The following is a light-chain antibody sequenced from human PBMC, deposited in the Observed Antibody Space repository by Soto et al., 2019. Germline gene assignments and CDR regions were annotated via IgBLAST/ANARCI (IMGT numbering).Light chain of an antibody. CDR3: QQSNNYPWT. CDR1: QSISSW. CDR2: GAS. J-gene: IGKJ1*01. Sequence: DIQMTQSPSTLSASVGDRVTITCRASQSISSWLAWYQQKPGKAPKLLIYGASSLESGVPSRFSGSGSGTEFTLTISSLQPDDFATYYCQQSNNYPWTFGQGTQVEIK. V-gene: IGKV1-5*03.